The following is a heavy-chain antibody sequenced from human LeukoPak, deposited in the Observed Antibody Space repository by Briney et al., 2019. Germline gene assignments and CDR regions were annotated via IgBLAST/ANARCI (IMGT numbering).Heavy chain of an antibody. Sequence: KESGPTLVKPTQTLTLTCTFSGFSLSTSGVGVGWIRQPPGKALEWLALIYWNDDKRYGPSLKSRLTITRDTSKNQVVLTMTNMDPVDTATYYCAHTGGYCSSTSCSYVDYWGQGTLVTVSS. CDR3: AHTGGYCSSTSCSYVDY. CDR2: IYWNDDK. J-gene: IGHJ4*02. D-gene: IGHD2-2*01. CDR1: GFSLSTSGVG. V-gene: IGHV2-5*01.